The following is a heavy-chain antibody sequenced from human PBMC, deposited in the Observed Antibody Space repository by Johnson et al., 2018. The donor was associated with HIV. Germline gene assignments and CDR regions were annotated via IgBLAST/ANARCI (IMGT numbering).Heavy chain of an antibody. D-gene: IGHD6-13*01. V-gene: IGHV3-11*04. CDR3: ATKRVAAADPDDAFDI. Sequence: QVQLVESGGGLVKPGGSLRLSCAASGFTFSDYYMSWIRQAPGKGLEWVSYISSSGSTIYYADSVKGRFTISRDNAKNSLYLQMNSLRAEDTAVYYCATKRVAAADPDDAFDIWGQGTMVTVSS. CDR2: ISSSGSTI. J-gene: IGHJ3*02. CDR1: GFTFSDYY.